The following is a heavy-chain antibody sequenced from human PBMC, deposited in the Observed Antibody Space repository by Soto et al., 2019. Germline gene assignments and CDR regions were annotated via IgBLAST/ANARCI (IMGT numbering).Heavy chain of an antibody. CDR2: IYYSGST. CDR1: GGSISRYY. CDR3: ARDPGSGSYYGWFDP. Sequence: QVQLQESGTGLVKPSETLSLTCTVSGGSISRYYWNWIRQPPGKGLEWIGYIYYSGSTNYNPSLKSRVTLSVATSTNQFSLKLSSVTAADTAVYYCARDPGSGSYYGWFDPWGQGTLVTVSS. V-gene: IGHV4-59*01. D-gene: IGHD3-10*01. J-gene: IGHJ5*02.